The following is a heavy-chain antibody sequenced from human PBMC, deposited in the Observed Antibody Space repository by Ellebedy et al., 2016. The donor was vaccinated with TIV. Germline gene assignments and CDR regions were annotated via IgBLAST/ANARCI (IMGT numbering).Heavy chain of an antibody. CDR2: INGDGSHT. D-gene: IGHD6-19*01. V-gene: IGHV3-74*01. Sequence: GESLKISCAASGYTFPSYWMHWVRQAPGKGLVWVSHINGDGSHTIYADSVKGRFTISRDNSKNTLYLQMNSLRAEDTAVYYCARGGGTHSSGWVLVYWGQGTLVTVSS. J-gene: IGHJ4*02. CDR3: ARGGGTHSSGWVLVY. CDR1: GYTFPSYW.